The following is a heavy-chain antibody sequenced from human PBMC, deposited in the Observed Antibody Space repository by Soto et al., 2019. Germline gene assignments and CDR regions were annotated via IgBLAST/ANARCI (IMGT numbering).Heavy chain of an antibody. Sequence: PSETLSLTCGVYGGSFSGYYCSWSRRPPGKGLEWIGEINHSGSTNYNPSLKSRVTISVDTSKNQFSLKLSSVTAADTAVYYCARDYGPRRFSYFDYWGQGTLVTVSS. V-gene: IGHV4-34*01. CDR3: ARDYGPRRFSYFDY. CDR2: INHSGST. CDR1: GGSFSGYY. D-gene: IGHD3-10*01. J-gene: IGHJ4*02.